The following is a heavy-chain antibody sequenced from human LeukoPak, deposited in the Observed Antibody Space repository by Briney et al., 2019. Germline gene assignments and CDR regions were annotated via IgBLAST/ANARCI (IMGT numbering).Heavy chain of an antibody. J-gene: IGHJ4*02. D-gene: IGHD2-2*01. CDR3: ARASKYCSSTSCYEGSDY. V-gene: IGHV3-48*02. CDR1: GFTFSSYI. Sequence: PGGSLRLSCAASGFTFSSYIMNWVRQAPGKGLEWVSYISSSSSTIYYADSVKGRFTISRDNAKNSLYLQMNSLRDEDTAVYYCARASKYCSSTSCYEGSDYWGQGTLVTVSS. CDR2: ISSSSSTI.